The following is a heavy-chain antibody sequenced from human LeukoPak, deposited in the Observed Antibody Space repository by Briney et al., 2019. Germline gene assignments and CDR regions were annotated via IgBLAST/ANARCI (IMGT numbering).Heavy chain of an antibody. Sequence: PSETLSLTCTVSGGSIGTDYWSWGRQSPGTGLEWIGYIYVTGTRYNLNRQSRVTISVDRSRNQFFLKMTAVTAADTAVYYCARHIGGGIEDMDVWGRGTKVTVSS. D-gene: IGHD3-16*02. CDR3: ARHIGGGIEDMDV. CDR1: GGSIGTDY. V-gene: IGHV4-59*08. CDR2: IYVTGT. J-gene: IGHJ6*03.